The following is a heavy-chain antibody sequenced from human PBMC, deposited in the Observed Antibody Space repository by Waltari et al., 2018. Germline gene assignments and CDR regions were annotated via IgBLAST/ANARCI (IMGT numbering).Heavy chain of an antibody. V-gene: IGHV4-39*02. CDR2: IYYSGST. Sequence: QLQLQESGPGLVKPSETLSLTCTVSGGSISSSSYYWGWIRQPPGKGLEWIGSIYYSGSTNQNPALKGQVTMTTETSTSTAYMELRSLRSDDTAVYYCARDFSAPPVSYSSSSKPKPSYGMDVWGQGTTVTVSS. J-gene: IGHJ6*02. D-gene: IGHD6-13*01. CDR1: GGSISSSSYY. CDR3: ARDFSAPPVSYSSSSKPKPSYGMDV.